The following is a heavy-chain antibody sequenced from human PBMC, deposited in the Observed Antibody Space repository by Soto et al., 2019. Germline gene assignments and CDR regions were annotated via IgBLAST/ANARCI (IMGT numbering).Heavy chain of an antibody. CDR3: ARVVPGAEAWFGP. D-gene: IGHD2-2*01. Sequence: ASVNVSCKTSGYTFCNYGITWVRQAPGQPLEWLGWISLYSDGTNYAQKFQGRVSMTTDTSTTTAYMELRSLRSDDTAVYYCARVVPGAEAWFGPSGQGTLVTVSS. V-gene: IGHV1-18*01. CDR1: GYTFCNYG. J-gene: IGHJ5*02. CDR2: ISLYSDGT.